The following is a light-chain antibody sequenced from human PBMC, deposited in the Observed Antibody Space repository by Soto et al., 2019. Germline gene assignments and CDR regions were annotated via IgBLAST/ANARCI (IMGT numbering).Light chain of an antibody. CDR1: SSDVGAYSY. J-gene: IGLJ1*01. Sequence: LTQPASVSGSPGQTITIPCTGTSSDVGAYSYVSWYQQHPGKAPKLIIYGVSDRPSGISNRFSGSKSDSTASLTSSGLQADDEAEYYCSSYTSSRTYVFGTGTKVTVL. CDR2: GVS. CDR3: SSYTSSRTYV. V-gene: IGLV2-14*01.